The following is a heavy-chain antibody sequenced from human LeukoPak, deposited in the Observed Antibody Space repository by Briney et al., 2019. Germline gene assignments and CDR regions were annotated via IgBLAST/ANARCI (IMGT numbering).Heavy chain of an antibody. J-gene: IGHJ4*02. CDR3: ARGSVESTGPFDY. V-gene: IGHV4-30-2*01. CDR1: GGSISSGGYS. CDR2: IYHSGST. D-gene: IGHD1-14*01. Sequence: TLSLTCAVSGGSISSGGYSWSWIRQPPGKGLEWIGYIYHSGSTYYNPSLKSRVTISVDRSKNQFSLKLSSVTAADTAVYYCARGSVESTGPFDYWGQGTLVTVSS.